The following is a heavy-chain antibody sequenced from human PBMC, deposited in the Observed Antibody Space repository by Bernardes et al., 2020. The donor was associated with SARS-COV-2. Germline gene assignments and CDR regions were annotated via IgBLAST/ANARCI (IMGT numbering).Heavy chain of an antibody. CDR1: GYTFTSYD. Sequence: ASVKVSCKASGYTFTSYDINWVRQATGQGLEWMGWMNPNSGNTGYAQKFQGRVTMTRNTSISTAYMELSSLRSEDTAVYYCARGRRGIVGATVYYFDYWGQGTLVPVSS. V-gene: IGHV1-8*01. CDR3: ARGRRGIVGATVYYFDY. J-gene: IGHJ4*02. D-gene: IGHD1-26*01. CDR2: MNPNSGNT.